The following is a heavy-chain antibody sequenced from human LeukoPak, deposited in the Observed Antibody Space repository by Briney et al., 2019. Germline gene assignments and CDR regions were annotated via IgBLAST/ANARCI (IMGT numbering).Heavy chain of an antibody. J-gene: IGHJ6*03. D-gene: IGHD5-12*01. CDR3: ARVVYSGYDFRGAMDV. V-gene: IGHV4-59*01. CDR1: GGSISSYY. CDR2: IYYTGST. Sequence: KTSETLSLTCTVSGGSISSYYWSWIRQPPGKGLEWVGYIYYTGSTNHNPSLKSRVTISVDTSKKQFSPKLSSVTAADTAVYYCARVVYSGYDFRGAMDVWGKGTTVTVSS.